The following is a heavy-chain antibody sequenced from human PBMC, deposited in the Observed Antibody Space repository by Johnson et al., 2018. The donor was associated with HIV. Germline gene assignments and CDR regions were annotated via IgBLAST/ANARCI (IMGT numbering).Heavy chain of an antibody. J-gene: IGHJ3*02. D-gene: IGHD6-19*01. CDR1: GFIFSSHW. V-gene: IGHV3-74*01. Sequence: VQLVESGGGLVQPGGSLRLSCAASGFIFSSHWMHWVRQAPGKGLVWVSRINSDGSSTSYADSVKGRFTISRDNAKNTLYLQMNSLRAEDTAVYYCASLEPVAVTGVAFDIWGQGTMVTVSS. CDR2: INSDGSST. CDR3: ASLEPVAVTGVAFDI.